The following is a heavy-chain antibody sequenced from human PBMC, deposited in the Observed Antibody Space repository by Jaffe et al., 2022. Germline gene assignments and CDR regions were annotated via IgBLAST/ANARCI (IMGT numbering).Heavy chain of an antibody. V-gene: IGHV3-23*01. Sequence: EVQLLESGGGLVQPGGSLRLSCAASGFTFSSYAMSWVRQAPGKGLEWVSAISGSGGSTYYADSVKGRFTISRDNSKNTLYLQMNSLRAEDTAVYYCAKRGIGCSSTSCHYWYFDLWGRGTLVTVSS. D-gene: IGHD2-2*01. CDR1: GFTFSSYA. CDR2: ISGSGGST. J-gene: IGHJ2*01. CDR3: AKRGIGCSSTSCHYWYFDL.